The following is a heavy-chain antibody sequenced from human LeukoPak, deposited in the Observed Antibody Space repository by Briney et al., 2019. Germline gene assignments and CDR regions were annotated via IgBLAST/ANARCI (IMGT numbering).Heavy chain of an antibody. J-gene: IGHJ4*02. CDR1: GGSFSGYY. CDR2: INHSGST. V-gene: IGHV4-34*01. CDR3: ARDNVVDATSGIDF. D-gene: IGHD2-15*01. Sequence: SETLSLTCAVYGGSFSGYYWSWIRQPPGKGLEWIGEINHSGSTNYNPSLKSRVTISLDASNNHFSLRLTSMTAADTAVYFCARDNVVDATSGIDFWGQGTLVTVSS.